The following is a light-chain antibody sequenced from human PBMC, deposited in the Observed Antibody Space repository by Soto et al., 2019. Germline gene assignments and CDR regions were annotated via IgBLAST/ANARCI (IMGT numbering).Light chain of an antibody. CDR3: YAAADNNLL. J-gene: IGLJ2*01. CDR1: VLSKKN. Sequence: SYELTQPSSVSVSPGQTARITCSGDVLSKKNARWFQQKPCQAPVVMIYRDVERPSGIPERFSGSTSGTTVTLTISGAQVEDEADYYCYAAADNNLLFGGGTKLTVL. CDR2: RDV. V-gene: IGLV3-27*01.